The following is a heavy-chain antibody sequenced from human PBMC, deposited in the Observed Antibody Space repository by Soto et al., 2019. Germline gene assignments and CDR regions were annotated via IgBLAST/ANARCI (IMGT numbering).Heavy chain of an antibody. CDR2: INAGNGNT. V-gene: IGHV1-3*01. Sequence: ASVKVSCKASGYTFTSYAMHWVRQAPGQRLEWMGWINAGNGNTKYSQKFQGRVTITRDTSASTAYMELSSLRSEDTAVYYCARDAAHIVVVVAATDWYFDLWGRGTLVTVSS. CDR1: GYTFTSYA. D-gene: IGHD2-15*01. CDR3: ARDAAHIVVVVAATDWYFDL. J-gene: IGHJ2*01.